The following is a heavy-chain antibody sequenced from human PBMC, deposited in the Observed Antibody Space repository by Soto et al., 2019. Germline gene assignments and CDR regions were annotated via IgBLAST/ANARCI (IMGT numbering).Heavy chain of an antibody. D-gene: IGHD1-1*01. J-gene: IGHJ6*02. CDR3: ARGKGMEENYYYHGMDV. CDR1: GYSFSTYS. Sequence: QVQVVQSGAEVKKPGASVKVSCKASGYSFSTYSMHWVRQAPGQGLEWMGWINGANGNTRYSQKFKDRVSISRDTAASTGYMEMRSLRSEDTAVYYCARGKGMEENYYYHGMDVWGPGTTVIVSS. CDR2: INGANGNT. V-gene: IGHV1-3*01.